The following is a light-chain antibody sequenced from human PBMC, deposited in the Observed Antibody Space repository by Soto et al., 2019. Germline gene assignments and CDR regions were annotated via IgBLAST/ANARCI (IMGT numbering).Light chain of an antibody. Sequence: QSALTQPPSASGSPGQSVTISCTGTSSDVGTYNYVSWFQQHPGKVPKLMIYEVNKRPSGVPDRFSGSESDNTASLTVSGLQAEDEADYYCSSYTGRTDSTVIFGGGTKLTVL. CDR3: SSYTGRTDSTVI. CDR1: SSDVGTYNY. V-gene: IGLV2-8*01. CDR2: EVN. J-gene: IGLJ2*01.